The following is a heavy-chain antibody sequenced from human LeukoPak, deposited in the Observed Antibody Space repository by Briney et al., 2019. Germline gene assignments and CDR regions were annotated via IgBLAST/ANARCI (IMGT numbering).Heavy chain of an antibody. CDR1: GFTFDDYG. CDR2: INRNGGST. V-gene: IGHV3-20*04. CDR3: VRGFRGGPFDY. D-gene: IGHD3-10*01. J-gene: IGHJ4*02. Sequence: GESLRLSCAASGFTFDDYGMSWVRQAPGKGLEWVSGINRNGGSTGYADSVKGRFTISRDNAKNSLYLQMNSLRAEDTALYYCVRGFRGGPFDYWGQGTLVTVSS.